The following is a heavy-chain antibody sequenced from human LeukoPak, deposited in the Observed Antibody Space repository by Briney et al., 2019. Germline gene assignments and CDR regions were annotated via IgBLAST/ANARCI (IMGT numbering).Heavy chain of an antibody. CDR2: ISGSGGST. CDR3: AKTTMIVVVITKKGFDY. J-gene: IGHJ4*02. Sequence: QSGGSLRLFCAASGFTFSSYAMSWVRQAPGKGLEWVSAISGSGGSTYYADSVKGRFTISRDNSKNTLYLQMNSLRAEDTAVYYCAKTTMIVVVITKKGFDYWGQGTLVTVSS. V-gene: IGHV3-23*01. D-gene: IGHD3-22*01. CDR1: GFTFSSYA.